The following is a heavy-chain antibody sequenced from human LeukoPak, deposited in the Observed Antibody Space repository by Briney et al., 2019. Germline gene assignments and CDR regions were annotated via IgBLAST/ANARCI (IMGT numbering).Heavy chain of an antibody. CDR1: GFTFSSYW. V-gene: IGHV3-74*01. D-gene: IGHD3-9*01. Sequence: GGSLRLSCAVSGFTFSSYWMHWVRHAPGKGLVWVSRINSDGSSTSYADSVKGRFTISRDNAKNTAYVQMNSLRGEDTAVYYCAREGTLRYFDTDAFDIWGQGTMVTVSS. CDR2: INSDGSST. J-gene: IGHJ3*02. CDR3: AREGTLRYFDTDAFDI.